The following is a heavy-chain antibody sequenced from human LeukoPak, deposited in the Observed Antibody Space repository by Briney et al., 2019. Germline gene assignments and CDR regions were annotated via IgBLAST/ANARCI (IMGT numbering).Heavy chain of an antibody. Sequence: SETLSLTCTVSGGSISNYYWSWIRQTPGKGLDWIGYIYYSGSTNYSPSFKSRVTISIDTSKNQFSLRLSSVTAADTAVYYCARSFSGTYPGLDDWGQGTLVAVSS. J-gene: IGHJ4*02. V-gene: IGHV4-59*08. CDR3: ARSFSGTYPGLDD. CDR1: GGSISNYY. CDR2: IYYSGST. D-gene: IGHD3-10*01.